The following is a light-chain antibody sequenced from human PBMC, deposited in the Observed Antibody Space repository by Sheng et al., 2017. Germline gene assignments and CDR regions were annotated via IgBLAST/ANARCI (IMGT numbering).Light chain of an antibody. CDR1: QNIRIW. CDR3: LQYSDDWS. CDR2: KAS. V-gene: IGKV1-5*03. J-gene: IGKJ1*01. Sequence: IQMTQSPSTLSASVGDRVTITCLASQNIRIWLAWYQQKPGKAPKALIYKASNLESGVPSRFSGGGSGTQFTLTISNLQPDDFATYYCLQYSDDWSFGQGTKVEN.